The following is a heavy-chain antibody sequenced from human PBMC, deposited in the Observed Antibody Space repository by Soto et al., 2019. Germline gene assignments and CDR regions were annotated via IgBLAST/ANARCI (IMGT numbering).Heavy chain of an antibody. CDR2: ISGSGGST. Sequence: EVQLLESGGGLVQPGGSLRLSCAASGFTFSSYAMSWVRQAPGKGLEWVSAISGSGGSTYYADSVKGRFTISRDNSKNKLYLQMTSLRAEDTAVYYCAKDQSDLHWYFDLWGRGTLVTVSS. V-gene: IGHV3-23*01. CDR1: GFTFSSYA. J-gene: IGHJ2*01. CDR3: AKDQSDLHWYFDL.